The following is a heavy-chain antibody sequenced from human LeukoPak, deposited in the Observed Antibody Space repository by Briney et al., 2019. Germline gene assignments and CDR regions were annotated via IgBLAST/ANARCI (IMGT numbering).Heavy chain of an antibody. D-gene: IGHD3-22*01. CDR3: ARDGNYYDSPDAFDI. V-gene: IGHV4-59*01. J-gene: IGHJ3*02. CDR2: IYYSGST. CDR1: GGSISSYY. Sequence: PSETLSLTCTVSGGSISSYYWSWIRQPPGKGLEWIGYIYYSGSTNYNPSLKSRVTISVDTSKNQFSLKLSSVTAADTAVYYCARDGNYYDSPDAFDIWGQGTMVTVSS.